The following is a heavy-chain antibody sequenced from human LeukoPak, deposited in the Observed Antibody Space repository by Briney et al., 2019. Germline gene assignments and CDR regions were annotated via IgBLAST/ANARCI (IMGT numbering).Heavy chain of an antibody. Sequence: AGGSLRLSCAASGFTFSTYGMHWVRQAPGKGLGWVAFIRYDGNNEFYADSVKGRFTISRDNSKNTLYLQMNSLRPEDTAVYYCARDRHVYYDILTGYASYFEYWGQGALVTVSS. D-gene: IGHD3-9*01. V-gene: IGHV3-30*02. CDR1: GFTFSTYG. CDR3: ARDRHVYYDILTGYASYFEY. J-gene: IGHJ4*02. CDR2: IRYDGNNE.